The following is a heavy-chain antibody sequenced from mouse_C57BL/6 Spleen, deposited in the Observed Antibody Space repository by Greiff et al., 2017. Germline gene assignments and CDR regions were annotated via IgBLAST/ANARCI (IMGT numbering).Heavy chain of an antibody. J-gene: IGHJ3*01. V-gene: IGHV1-64*01. Sequence: VQLQQPGAELVKPGASVKLSCKASGYTFTSYWMHWVKQRPGQGLEWIGMIHPNSGSTNYNEKFKSKATLTVDKSSSTAYMQLSSLTSEDSAVYYCARSDYRFAYWGQGTLVTVSA. CDR3: ARSDYRFAY. D-gene: IGHD5-5*01. CDR1: GYTFTSYW. CDR2: IHPNSGST.